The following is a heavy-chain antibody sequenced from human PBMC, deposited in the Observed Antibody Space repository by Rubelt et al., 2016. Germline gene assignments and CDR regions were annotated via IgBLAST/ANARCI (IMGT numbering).Heavy chain of an antibody. V-gene: IGHV4-34*01. CDR1: GGSISGYY. J-gene: IGHJ4*02. CDR3: ARGRDGDRMGC. CDR2: INHSGST. D-gene: IGHD4-17*01. Sequence: QVQLQESGPGLVKPSETLSLTCTVSGGSISGYYWSWIRQPPGKGLEWIGEINHSGSTYYNPSLKSRVTISVDTSKNQFPLKLSSVTAADTAVYYCARGRDGDRMGCWGQGTLVTVSS.